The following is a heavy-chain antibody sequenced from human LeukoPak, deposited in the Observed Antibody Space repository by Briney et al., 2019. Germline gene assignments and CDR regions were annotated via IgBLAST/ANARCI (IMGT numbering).Heavy chain of an antibody. CDR1: GFSFSTSE. CDR2: ISTTGSGV. V-gene: IGHV3-48*03. D-gene: IGHD3-22*01. J-gene: IGHJ3*02. CDR3: AGETRDTSGFGAFDI. Sequence: GGSLPLSCVASGFSFSTSEMSWVRQAPGKGLEWLSYISTTGSGVIYADSVKGRFTMSRDNAKNSLFLQINSLRAEDTAVYYCAGETRDTSGFGAFDIWGRGGMVTVSS.